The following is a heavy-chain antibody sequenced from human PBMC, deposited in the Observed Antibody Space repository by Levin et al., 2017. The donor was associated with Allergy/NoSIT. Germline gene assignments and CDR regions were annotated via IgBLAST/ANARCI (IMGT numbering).Heavy chain of an antibody. D-gene: IGHD6-19*01. Sequence: GGSLRLSCAASGFTFSSYAMSWVRQAPGKGLEWVSAISGSGGSTYYADSVKGRFTISRDNSKNTLYLQMNSLRAEDTAVYYCAKDLDSSGWSYWYFDLWGRGTLVTVSS. J-gene: IGHJ2*01. V-gene: IGHV3-23*01. CDR1: GFTFSSYA. CDR2: ISGSGGST. CDR3: AKDLDSSGWSYWYFDL.